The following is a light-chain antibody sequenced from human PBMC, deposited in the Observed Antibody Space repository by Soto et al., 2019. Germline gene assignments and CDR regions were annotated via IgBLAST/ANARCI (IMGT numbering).Light chain of an antibody. V-gene: IGKV3-20*01. CDR3: QQYGTSPTWT. CDR2: GAS. J-gene: IGKJ1*01. CDR1: QSVSSSY. Sequence: EIGLTQSPGTLSLSPGERATLSCRASQSVSSSYLTWYQQKPGQAPRLLIYGASSRATGIPDRFSGSGSGTDFTLTISRLEPEDFAVYYCQQYGTSPTWTFGQGTKVEIK.